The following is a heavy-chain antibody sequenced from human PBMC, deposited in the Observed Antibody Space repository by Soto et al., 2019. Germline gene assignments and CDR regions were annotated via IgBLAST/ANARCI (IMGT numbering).Heavy chain of an antibody. J-gene: IGHJ4*02. CDR3: AKTHPTKSRLDRRFDY. CDR2: ISGSGGST. D-gene: IGHD4-17*01. V-gene: IGHV3-23*01. CDR1: GFTFSSYA. Sequence: GGSLRLSCAASGFTFSSYAMSWVRQAPGKGLEWVSAISGSGGSTYYADSVKGRLTISRDNSKNTLYLQMNSLRAEDTAVYYCAKTHPTKSRLDRRFDYWGQGTLVTVSS.